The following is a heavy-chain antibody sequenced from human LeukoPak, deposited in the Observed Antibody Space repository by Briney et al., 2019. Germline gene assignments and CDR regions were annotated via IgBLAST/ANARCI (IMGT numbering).Heavy chain of an antibody. CDR1: GFTFDDYA. D-gene: IGHD6-13*01. V-gene: IGHV3-9*01. CDR3: ARDIIAAAGPYYFDY. J-gene: IGHJ4*02. CDR2: ISWNSGSI. Sequence: GRSLRLSCAASGFTFDDYAMHWVRQAPGKGLEWVSGISWNSGSIGYADSVKGRFTISRDNAKNSLYLQMNSLRAEDTAVYYCARDIIAAAGPYYFDYWGQGTLVTVSS.